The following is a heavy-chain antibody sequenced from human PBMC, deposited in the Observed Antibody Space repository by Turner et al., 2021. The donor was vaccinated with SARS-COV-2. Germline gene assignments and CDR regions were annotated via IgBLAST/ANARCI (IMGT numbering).Heavy chain of an antibody. CDR1: GYTLTELS. Sequence: QVQLVQSGAEVKKPGASVKVSCKVSGYTLTELSMHWVRQAHGKGLEWMGGFDPEDGETISAQKFQGRVTMTGDTSTDTAYMELSSLRSEDTAVYYCATDDILTGYYTSFDYWCQGTLVTVSS. CDR3: ATDDILTGYYTSFDY. CDR2: FDPEDGET. D-gene: IGHD3-9*01. V-gene: IGHV1-24*01. J-gene: IGHJ4*02.